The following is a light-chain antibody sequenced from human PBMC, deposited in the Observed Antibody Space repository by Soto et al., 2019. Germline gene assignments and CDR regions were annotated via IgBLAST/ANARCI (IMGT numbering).Light chain of an antibody. CDR1: QSVRSNF. J-gene: IGKJ1*01. CDR3: QRYDSFRT. CDR2: GAS. V-gene: IGKV3-20*01. Sequence: IVVTQSPGTLSLSPGERATLSCRASQSVRSNFLAWYQQKPGQAPRLLIYGASNRATGIPDRFSGSGSGTDFTLTITRLEPEDFAMYYCQRYDSFRTFGQGTKVDIK.